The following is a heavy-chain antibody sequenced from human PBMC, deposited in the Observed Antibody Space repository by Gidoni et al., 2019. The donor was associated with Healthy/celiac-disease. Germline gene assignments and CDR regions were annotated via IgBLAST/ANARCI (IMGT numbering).Heavy chain of an antibody. V-gene: IGHV3-23*01. CDR2: ISGSGGST. J-gene: IGHJ4*02. CDR1: GFTFSSFA. CDR3: AKDQDSSGYYYPTIDY. Sequence: EVQLLESGGGLVQPGGSLSLSCAASGFTFSSFAMSWVRQAPGKGLEWVSAISGSGGSTYYADSVKGRFTISRDNSKNTLYLQMNSLRAEDTAVYYCAKDQDSSGYYYPTIDYWGQGTLVTVSS. D-gene: IGHD3-22*01.